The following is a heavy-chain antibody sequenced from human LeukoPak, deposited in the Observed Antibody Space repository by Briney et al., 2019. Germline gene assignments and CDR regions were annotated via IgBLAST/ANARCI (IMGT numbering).Heavy chain of an antibody. J-gene: IGHJ4*02. CDR2: ISGSGRTI. Sequence: PGGSLRLSCAASGFTFSSYEMNWVRQAPGKGLEWVSYISGSGRTIYYADSVKGRFTLSRDNAKSSLYLQMNSLRAEDTAVYYCARPRIDDGGLGYFDYWGQGALVTVSS. V-gene: IGHV3-48*03. CDR1: GFTFSSYE. CDR3: ARPRIDDGGLGYFDY. D-gene: IGHD4-23*01.